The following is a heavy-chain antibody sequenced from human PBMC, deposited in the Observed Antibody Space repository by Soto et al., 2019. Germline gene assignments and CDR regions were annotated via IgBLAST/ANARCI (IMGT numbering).Heavy chain of an antibody. CDR3: VRDSYAMSSFALDV. V-gene: IGHV4-30-2*06. J-gene: IGHJ6*02. CDR1: GDSISSGGFP. CDR2: VYRTGAT. Sequence: QLQLQESGSGLVETAQTLSLTCIVSGDSISSGGFPWTWIRQSTGKGLEWIGYVYRTGATSYNPSLESRASISVDTSRNQFSLKLMAVTPADSAVYFCVRDSYAMSSFALDVWGRGTAVTVSS. D-gene: IGHD2-2*01.